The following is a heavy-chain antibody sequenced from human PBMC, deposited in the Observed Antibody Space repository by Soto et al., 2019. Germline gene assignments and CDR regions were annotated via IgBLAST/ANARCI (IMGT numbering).Heavy chain of an antibody. CDR1: GGSISSGGYS. J-gene: IGHJ6*02. V-gene: IGHV4-30-2*01. CDR2: IYHSGST. CDR3: ARDASDGYYGMDV. Sequence: QLQLQESGSGLVKPSQTLSLTCAVSGGSISSGGYSWSWIRQPAGKGLEWIGYIYHSGSTYYNPSLKSRVTISVDRSKNQFSLKLSSVTAADTAVYYCARDASDGYYGMDVWGQGTTVTVSS.